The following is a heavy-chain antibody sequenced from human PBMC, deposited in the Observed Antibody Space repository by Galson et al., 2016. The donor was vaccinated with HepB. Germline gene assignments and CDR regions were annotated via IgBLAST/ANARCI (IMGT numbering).Heavy chain of an antibody. Sequence: SLRLSCAASGFTFKNYAMNWVRQAPGKGLEWVSVISNSGGSTYYADSVKGRFTISRDNSKNTLYLQMNSLRAEDTAVYYCAGGYYGSGSYYAYWGQGTLVTVSS. CDR3: AGGYYGSGSYYAY. V-gene: IGHV3-23*01. CDR2: ISNSGGST. J-gene: IGHJ4*02. D-gene: IGHD3-10*01. CDR1: GFTFKNYA.